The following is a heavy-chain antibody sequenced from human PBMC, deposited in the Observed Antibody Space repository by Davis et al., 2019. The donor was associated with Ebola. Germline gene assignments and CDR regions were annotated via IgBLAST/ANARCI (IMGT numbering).Heavy chain of an antibody. J-gene: IGHJ4*02. Sequence: ASVKVSCKASGYTFTSYGISWVRQATGQGLEWMGWMNPNSGNTGYAQKFQGRVTMTRNTSISTAYMELSSLRSEDTAVYYCARGLLGGLVAAAGYYYFDYWGQGTLVTVSS. V-gene: IGHV1-8*02. CDR1: GYTFTSYG. D-gene: IGHD6-13*01. CDR2: MNPNSGNT. CDR3: ARGLLGGLVAAAGYYYFDY.